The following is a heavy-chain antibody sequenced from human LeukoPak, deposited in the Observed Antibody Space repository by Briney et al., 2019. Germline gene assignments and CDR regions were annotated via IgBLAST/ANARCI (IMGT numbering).Heavy chain of an antibody. CDR2: LSGSDDTT. J-gene: IGHJ4*02. CDR3: AITPYVAYGHYHFDY. CDR1: GFTFSSYA. Sequence: GGSLRLSCAASGFTFSSYAMSWLRQAPGKGLEWVSVLSGSDDTTYYADSVKGRFTISRDNSKNTLYLHMSSLRAADTAGYYCAITPYVAYGHYHFDYWGQGTLVTPSS. D-gene: IGHD3-10*01. V-gene: IGHV3-23*01.